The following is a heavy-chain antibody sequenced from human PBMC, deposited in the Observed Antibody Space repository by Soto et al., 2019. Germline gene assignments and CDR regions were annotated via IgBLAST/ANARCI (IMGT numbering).Heavy chain of an antibody. V-gene: IGHV4-59*08. CDR3: ARHVQWLVTFDY. CDR1: GGSISSYY. CDR2: IYYSGST. J-gene: IGHJ4*02. D-gene: IGHD6-19*01. Sequence: QVQLQESGPGLVKPSETLSLTCTVSGGSISSYYWSWIRQPPGKGLEWIGYIYYSGSTNSNPSLNSRVTISVDTSKNQFSLKLSCVTAAATAVYYCARHVQWLVTFDYWGQGTLVTISS.